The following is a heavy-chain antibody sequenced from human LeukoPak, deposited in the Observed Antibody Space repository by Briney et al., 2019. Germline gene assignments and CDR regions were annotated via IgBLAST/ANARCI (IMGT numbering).Heavy chain of an antibody. V-gene: IGHV4-31*11. J-gene: IGHJ4*02. CDR2: IYYSGST. CDR1: GGSFSGYY. CDR3: ARAHGSGWYGYYFDY. Sequence: PSETLSLTCAVHGGSFSGYYWSWIRQHPGKGLEWIGYIYYSGSTYYNPSLKSRVTISVDTSKNQFSLKLSSVTAADTAVYYCARAHGSGWYGYYFDYWGQGTLVTVSS. D-gene: IGHD6-19*01.